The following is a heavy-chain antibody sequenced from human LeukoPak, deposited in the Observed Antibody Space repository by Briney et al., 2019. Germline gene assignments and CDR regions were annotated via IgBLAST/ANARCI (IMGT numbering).Heavy chain of an antibody. J-gene: IGHJ4*02. CDR3: ASGTTDIVVVPATLRNYYFDY. Sequence: ASVKVSCKASGGTFSSYDISWVQQAPGQGLEWMGGIIPMLGTPNYAQKFQGRVTITADKSTSTAYMDLSSLRSEDTAVYYCASGTTDIVVVPATLRNYYFDYWGQGTLVTVSS. V-gene: IGHV1-69*06. CDR1: GGTFSSYD. CDR2: IIPMLGTP. D-gene: IGHD2-2*01.